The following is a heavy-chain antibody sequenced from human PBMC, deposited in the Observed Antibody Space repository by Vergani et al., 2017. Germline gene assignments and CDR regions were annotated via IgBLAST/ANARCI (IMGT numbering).Heavy chain of an antibody. CDR1: GYTFTGYY. CDR2: INPNSGGT. V-gene: IGHV1-2*02. Sequence: QVQLVQSGAEVKKPGASVKVSCKASGYTFTGYYMHWVRQPPGQGLEWMGWINPNSGGTNYAQKFQGRVTMTRDTSISTAYMVLSRRGSDDTAVYYCAGGGGGHDCGDAEGXFDLWGRGTLVTVSS. J-gene: IGHJ2*01. CDR3: AGGGGGHDCGDAEGXFDL. D-gene: IGHD4-17*01.